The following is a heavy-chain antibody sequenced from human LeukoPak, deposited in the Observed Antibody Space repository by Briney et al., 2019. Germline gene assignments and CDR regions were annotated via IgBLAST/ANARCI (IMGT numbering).Heavy chain of an antibody. CDR2: IDPSDSYT. D-gene: IGHD3-22*01. J-gene: IGHJ4*02. V-gene: IGHV5-10-1*01. CDR1: GYSFTSYW. Sequence: GESLKISCKGSGYSFTSYWISWVRQMPGKGLEWMGRIDPSDSYTNYSPSFQGHVTISADKSISTAYLQWSSLKASDTAMYHCARRGEGYYDSSGYYSYYFDYWGQGTLVTVSS. CDR3: ARRGEGYYDSSGYYSYYFDY.